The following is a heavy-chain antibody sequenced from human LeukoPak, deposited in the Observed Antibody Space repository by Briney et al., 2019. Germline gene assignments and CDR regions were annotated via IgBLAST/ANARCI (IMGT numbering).Heavy chain of an antibody. CDR1: GGTFSSYT. Sequence: SVKVSCKASGGTFSSYTISWVRQAPGQGLEWMGGIIPVFGTPKYAQKFQGRVTITADESTSTAYMELTSLRSEDTAVYYCARGPPGKAVASGLDFWGQGTLVTVSA. D-gene: IGHD6-19*01. CDR2: IIPVFGTP. V-gene: IGHV1-69*13. CDR3: ARGPPGKAVASGLDF. J-gene: IGHJ4*02.